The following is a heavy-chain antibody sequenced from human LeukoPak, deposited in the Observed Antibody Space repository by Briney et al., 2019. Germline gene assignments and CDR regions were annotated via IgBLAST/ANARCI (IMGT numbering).Heavy chain of an antibody. CDR1: GYTFTGYH. CDR3: TRGTDSSGYPGDY. V-gene: IGHV1-2*02. Sequence: ASVKVSCKASGYTFTGYHMHWVRQAPGQGLEWMGWINPNTGDTNYAQKFQGRVTMTRDTSISAAYMELSWLRSDDTAVYYCTRGTDSSGYPGDYWGQGTLVTVSS. CDR2: INPNTGDT. J-gene: IGHJ4*02. D-gene: IGHD3-22*01.